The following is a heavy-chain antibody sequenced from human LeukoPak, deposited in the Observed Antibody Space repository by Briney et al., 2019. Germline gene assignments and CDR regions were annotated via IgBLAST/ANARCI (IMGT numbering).Heavy chain of an antibody. CDR2: INHSGST. J-gene: IGHJ4*02. CDR3: ARGRGPYYYGSGSLQRGTRPDY. Sequence: SETLSLTCAVYGGSFSGYYWSWIRQPPGKGLEWIGEINHSGSTNYNPSLKSRVTISVDTSKNQFSLKLSYVTAAYTAVYYCARGRGPYYYGSGSLQRGTRPDYWGQGTLVTVSS. D-gene: IGHD3-10*01. V-gene: IGHV4-34*01. CDR1: GGSFSGYY.